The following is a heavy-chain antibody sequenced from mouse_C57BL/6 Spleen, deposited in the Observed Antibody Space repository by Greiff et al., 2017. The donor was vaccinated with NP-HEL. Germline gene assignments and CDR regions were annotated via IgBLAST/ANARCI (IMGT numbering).Heavy chain of an antibody. J-gene: IGHJ3*01. CDR2: IYPGDGDT. Sequence: QVQLKESGAELVKPGASVKISCKASGYAFSSYWMNWVKQRPGKGLEWIGQIYPGDGDTNYNGKFKGKATLTADKSSSTAYMQLSSLNSEDSAVYFCARLYGSSYGAWFAYWGQGTLVTVSA. CDR1: GYAFSSYW. D-gene: IGHD1-1*01. CDR3: ARLYGSSYGAWFAY. V-gene: IGHV1-80*01.